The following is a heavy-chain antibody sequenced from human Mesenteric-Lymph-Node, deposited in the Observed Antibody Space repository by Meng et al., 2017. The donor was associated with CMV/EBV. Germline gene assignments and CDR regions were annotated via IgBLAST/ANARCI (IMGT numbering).Heavy chain of an antibody. J-gene: IGHJ5*02. CDR1: GFTFSNYG. CDR2: IRYDGSDK. CDR3: AKWGP. V-gene: IGHV3-30*02. D-gene: IGHD3-16*01. Sequence: GESLKISCAASGFTFSNYGMHWVRQAPGKGLEWVAFIRYDGSDKYYADSVKGRFTISRDNSNNTLFLQMNSLRIEDTAVYYCAKWGPWGQGTLVTVSS.